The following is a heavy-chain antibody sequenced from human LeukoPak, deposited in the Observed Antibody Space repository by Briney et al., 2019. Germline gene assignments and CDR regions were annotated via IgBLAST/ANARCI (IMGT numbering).Heavy chain of an antibody. CDR2: IATGSRFT. D-gene: IGHD6-25*01. Sequence: PGGSLRLSCVASGFSPSDHHMTWIRQAPGKGLEWLSFIATGSRFTEWADSVRGRFTISRDDATNSLYLQLNNLRADDTAVYYCARDLAADKRALDVWGQGTAVIVAS. CDR1: GFSPSDHH. CDR3: ARDLAADKRALDV. J-gene: IGHJ6*02. V-gene: IGHV3-11*05.